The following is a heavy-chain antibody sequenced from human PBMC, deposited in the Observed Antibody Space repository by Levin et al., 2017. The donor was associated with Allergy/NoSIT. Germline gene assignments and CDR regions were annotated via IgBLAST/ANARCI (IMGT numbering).Heavy chain of an antibody. CDR1: GGSFGGYY. Sequence: KSGGSLRLSCAVSGGSFGGYYWSWLRQPPGKGPEWIGEISHRGSTTYNPSLKSRVSISVDTSRNQFSINLNSVTAADTAVYYCAVFSLRYGTFEIWGRGTMVTVSS. CDR2: ISHRGST. CDR3: AVFSLRYGTFEI. J-gene: IGHJ3*02. D-gene: IGHD4-17*01. V-gene: IGHV4-34*01.